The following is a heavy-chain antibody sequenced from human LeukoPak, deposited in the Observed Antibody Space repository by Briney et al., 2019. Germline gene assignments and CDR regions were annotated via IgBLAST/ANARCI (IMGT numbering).Heavy chain of an antibody. Sequence: GGSLRLSCAASGFTFSSYAMSWVRQAPGKGLEWVSVISDNGGSTYYADSVKGRFTISRDNSKNMLYLQMNSLRVEDTAVYYCTKARYYDFWSGYKGDTFDIWGQGTMVAVSS. CDR2: ISDNGGST. J-gene: IGHJ3*02. CDR1: GFTFSSYA. D-gene: IGHD3-3*01. V-gene: IGHV3-23*01. CDR3: TKARYYDFWSGYKGDTFDI.